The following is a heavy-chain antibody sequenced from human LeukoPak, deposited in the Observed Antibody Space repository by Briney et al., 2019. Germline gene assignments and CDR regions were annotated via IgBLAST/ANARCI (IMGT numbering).Heavy chain of an antibody. Sequence: GASVKVSCKASGYTLTRYYMHWVRQAPGQGLEWMGIINPSGGSTSYAQKFQGRVTMTRDMSTSTVYMELSSLRSEDTAVYYCARESIVVVPAAHRLYYYYMDVWGKGTTVTVSS. CDR2: INPSGGST. CDR1: GYTLTRYY. CDR3: ARESIVVVPAAHRLYYYYMDV. J-gene: IGHJ6*03. D-gene: IGHD2-2*01. V-gene: IGHV1-46*01.